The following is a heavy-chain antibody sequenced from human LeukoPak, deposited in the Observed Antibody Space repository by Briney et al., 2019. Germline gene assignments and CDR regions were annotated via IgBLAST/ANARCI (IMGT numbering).Heavy chain of an antibody. V-gene: IGHV4-61*01. CDR2: IYYSGST. D-gene: IGHD1-26*01. CDR3: ARDLWELQSAFDL. J-gene: IGHJ3*01. Sequence: SQTLSLTCTVSGGSVSTGTYYWSWIRQPPGKGLEWIAYIYYSGSTNYNPSLMSRVTISVDASKNQFSLKLRSVTAADTAVYYCARDLWELQSAFDLWGQGTMVTVSS. CDR1: GGSVSTGTYY.